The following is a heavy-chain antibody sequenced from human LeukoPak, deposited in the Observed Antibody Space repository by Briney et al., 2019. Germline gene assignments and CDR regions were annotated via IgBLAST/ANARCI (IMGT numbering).Heavy chain of an antibody. D-gene: IGHD3-3*01. CDR3: ARHYTTYDFWSGYYTGMEYYFDY. CDR2: IYPGDSDT. CDR1: GYNFSNKW. V-gene: IGHV5-51*01. Sequence: GESLKISCKGSGYNFSNKWIAWVRQMPGKGLEWMGIIYPGDSDTRYSPSFQGQVTISADKSISTAYLQWSSLKASDTAMYYCARHYTTYDFWSGYYTGMEYYFDYRGQGTLVTVSS. J-gene: IGHJ4*02.